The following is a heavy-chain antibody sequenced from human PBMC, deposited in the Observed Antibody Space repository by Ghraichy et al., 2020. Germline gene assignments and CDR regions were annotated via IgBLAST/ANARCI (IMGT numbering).Heavy chain of an antibody. CDR2: ISSGSSYI. J-gene: IGHJ6*03. V-gene: IGHV3-21*01. D-gene: IGHD2-21*01. CDR3: ARDDPPYCGGDCQRSLYMDV. CDR1: GFFFSSYT. Sequence: ETLRLSCAASGFFFSSYTMHWVRQAPGKRLEWVSSISSGSSYINYVDSVKGRFTISRDDAKNSLYLQMNSLRAEDTAVYFCARDDPPYCGGDCQRSLYMDVWGKGTTVTVS.